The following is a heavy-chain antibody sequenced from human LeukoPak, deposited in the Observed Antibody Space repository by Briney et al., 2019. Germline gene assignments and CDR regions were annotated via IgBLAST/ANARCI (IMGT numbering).Heavy chain of an antibody. V-gene: IGHV1-69*13. CDR2: IIPIFGTA. CDR1: GGTFSSYA. CDR3: ARDPTKRVLRFLEWLPQNLGYYHYYGMDV. J-gene: IGHJ6*02. D-gene: IGHD3-3*01. Sequence: ASVKVSCKASGGTFSSYAISWVRQAPGQGLEWMGGIIPIFGTANYAQKFQGRVTITADESTSTAYMELSSLRSEDTAVYYCARDPTKRVLRFLEWLPQNLGYYHYYGMDVWGQGTTVTVSS.